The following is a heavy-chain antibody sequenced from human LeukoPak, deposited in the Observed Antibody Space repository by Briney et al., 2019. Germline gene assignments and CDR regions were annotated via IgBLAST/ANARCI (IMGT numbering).Heavy chain of an antibody. J-gene: IGHJ4*02. CDR3: ARRGAYYDSSGYYD. V-gene: IGHV3-30-3*01. CDR2: ISCDGSNK. Sequence: PGGSLRLSCAASGFTFNSYAMHWVRQAPGKELEWVALISCDGSNKYYADPVKGRFTISRDNSKNTLYLQMNSLRAEDTAVYYCARRGAYYDSSGYYDWGQGTLVTVSS. D-gene: IGHD3-22*01. CDR1: GFTFNSYA.